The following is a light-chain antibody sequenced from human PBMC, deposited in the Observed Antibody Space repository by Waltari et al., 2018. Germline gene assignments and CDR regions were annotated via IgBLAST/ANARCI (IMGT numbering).Light chain of an antibody. V-gene: IGKV1-12*01. CDR3: QQAHSFPYS. CDR2: AGS. J-gene: IGKJ2*03. CDR1: QDINKW. Sequence: DIQMTQSPSSVSASVGDRVTITCRASQDINKWLAWFQQTPGKAPNPLIYAGSSLQSGVPSRFSGSGSGADFTLTISTLQPEDSATYYCQQAHSFPYSFGQGTKLEIK.